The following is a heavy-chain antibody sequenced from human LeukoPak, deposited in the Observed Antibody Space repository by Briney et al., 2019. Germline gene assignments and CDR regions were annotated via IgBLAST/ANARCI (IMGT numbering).Heavy chain of an antibody. Sequence: PSETLSLTCAVYGGSFSGYYWSWIRQPPGKGLEWIGEINHSGSTNYNPFLKSRVTISVDTSKNQFSLKLSSVTAADTAVYYCARRKGKWELRPFDYWGQGTLVTVSS. CDR1: GGSFSGYY. CDR2: INHSGST. CDR3: ARRKGKWELRPFDY. V-gene: IGHV4-34*01. D-gene: IGHD1-26*01. J-gene: IGHJ4*02.